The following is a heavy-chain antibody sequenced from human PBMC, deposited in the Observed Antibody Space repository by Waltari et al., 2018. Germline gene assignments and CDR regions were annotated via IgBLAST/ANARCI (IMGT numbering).Heavy chain of an antibody. J-gene: IGHJ4*02. Sequence: QVQLQESGPGLVKPSQTLSLTCTVSGGSISSGGYYWSWIRQHPGKGLEWIGYIYYSGSTYYNPSLKSRVTISVDTSKNQFSLKLSSVTAADTAGYYCARDSVVAGLFDYWGQGTLVTVSS. D-gene: IGHD2-15*01. CDR3: ARDSVVAGLFDY. CDR2: IYYSGST. V-gene: IGHV4-31*03. CDR1: GGSISSGGYY.